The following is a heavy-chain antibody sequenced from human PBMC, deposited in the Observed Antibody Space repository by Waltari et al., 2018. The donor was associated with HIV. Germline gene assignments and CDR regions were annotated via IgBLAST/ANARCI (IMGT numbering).Heavy chain of an antibody. Sequence: QVQLQESGPGLVKPSETLSLTCTVSGYSISSGYYWGWIRQPPGKGLEWIGSIYHSGSNYYNPSLKSRVTISVDTSKNQFSLKLSSVTAADTAVYYCARDLHVVLEWFYDGRMFDYWGQGTLVTVSS. J-gene: IGHJ4*02. V-gene: IGHV4-38-2*02. CDR2: IYHSGSN. CDR1: GYSISSGYY. D-gene: IGHD3-3*01. CDR3: ARDLHVVLEWFYDGRMFDY.